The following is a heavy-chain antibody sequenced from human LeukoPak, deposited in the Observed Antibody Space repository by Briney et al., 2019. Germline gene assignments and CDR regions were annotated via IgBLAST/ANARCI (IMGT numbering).Heavy chain of an antibody. CDR2: IKSRTNSGTT. V-gene: IGHV3-15*01. CDR3: ARVPTFLAFDI. D-gene: IGHD2/OR15-2a*01. CDR1: GFTFSNAW. Sequence: GGSLRLSCAASGFTFSNAWMSWVRQTPGKGLEWVGRIKSRTNSGTTDYAAPVKGRFTISRDNAKNSLYLQMNSLRAEDTAVYYCARVPTFLAFDIWGQGTMVTVSS. J-gene: IGHJ3*02.